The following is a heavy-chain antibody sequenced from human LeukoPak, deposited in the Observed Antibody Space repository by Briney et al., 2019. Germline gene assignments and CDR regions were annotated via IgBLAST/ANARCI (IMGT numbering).Heavy chain of an antibody. D-gene: IGHD5-12*01. CDR1: GFTFSSYD. J-gene: IGHJ4*02. CDR3: ARAHSGYSGYETAFDY. Sequence: GGSLRLSCAASGFTFSSYDMHWVRQATGKGLEWVSAIGTAGDTYYPGSVKGRFTISRENAKNSLYLQMNSLRAGDTAVYYCARAHSGYSGYETAFDYWGQGTLVTVSS. V-gene: IGHV3-13*04. CDR2: IGTAGDT.